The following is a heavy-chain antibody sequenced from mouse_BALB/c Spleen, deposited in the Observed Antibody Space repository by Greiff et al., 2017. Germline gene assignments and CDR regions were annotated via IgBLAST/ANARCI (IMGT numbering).Heavy chain of an antibody. J-gene: IGHJ2*01. V-gene: IGHV1-9*01. D-gene: IGHD1-1*01. CDR3: ASSSTTVVATGDY. Sequence: QVQLQQSGAELMKPGASVKISCKATGYTFSSYWIEWVKQRPGHGLEWIGEILPGSGSTNYNEKFKGKATFTADTSSNTAYMQLSSLTSEDSAVYYCASSSTTVVATGDYWGQGTTLTVSS. CDR1: GYTFSSYW. CDR2: ILPGSGST.